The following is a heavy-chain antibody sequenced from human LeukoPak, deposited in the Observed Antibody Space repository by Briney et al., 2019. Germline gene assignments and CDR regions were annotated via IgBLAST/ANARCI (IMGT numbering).Heavy chain of an antibody. V-gene: IGHV3-7*01. D-gene: IGHD3-16*01. CDR1: GFTFSSYW. CDR2: IKQDGSEK. CDR3: AREALSWGEANYYFDY. Sequence: GGSLRLSCAASGFTFSSYWMSWVRQAPGKGLEWVANIKQDGSEKYYVDSVKGRFTISRDNAKNSLYLQVNSLRAEDTAVYYCAREALSWGEANYYFDYWGQGTLVTVSS. J-gene: IGHJ4*02.